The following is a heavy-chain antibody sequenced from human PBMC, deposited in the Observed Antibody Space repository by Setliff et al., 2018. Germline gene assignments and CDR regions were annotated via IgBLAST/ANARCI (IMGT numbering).Heavy chain of an antibody. CDR1: GFTFSSYA. D-gene: IGHD6-19*01. CDR3: AKDYRGAHSSGWYFDY. V-gene: IGHV3-23*01. Sequence: LRLSCAASGFTFSSYAMSWVRQAPGKGLEWVSAISGSGGSTYYADSVKGRFTISRDNSKNTLYLQMNSLRAEDTAVYYCAKDYRGAHSSGWYFDYWGQGTLVTVSS. J-gene: IGHJ4*02. CDR2: ISGSGGST.